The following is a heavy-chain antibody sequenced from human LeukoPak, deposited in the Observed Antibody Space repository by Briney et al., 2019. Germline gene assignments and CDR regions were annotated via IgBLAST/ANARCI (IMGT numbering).Heavy chain of an antibody. CDR2: IHTSGST. CDR3: EIRDISSGWSFDY. V-gene: IGHV4-4*07. Sequence: KPSETLSLTCTASGGSISKYHWSWIRQPAGKGLEWIGQIHTSGSTNYNPPLKSRVTMSIDTPENQLSLTIRSVTAADTAVYYCEIRDISSGWSFDYWGQGTLVTVSS. J-gene: IGHJ4*02. D-gene: IGHD6-19*01. CDR1: GGSISKYH.